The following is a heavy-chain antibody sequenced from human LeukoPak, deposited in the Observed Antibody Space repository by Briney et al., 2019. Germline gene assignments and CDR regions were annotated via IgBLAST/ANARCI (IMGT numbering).Heavy chain of an antibody. CDR2: INPNSGGT. CDR3: ATIIHPDAFDI. CDR1: GYTLTGYY. V-gene: IGHV1-2*02. J-gene: IGHJ3*02. Sequence: ASVKVSCKASGYTLTGYYMHWVRQAPGQGLEWMGCINPNSGGTNYAQEFQGRVTMTRDTSISTAYMERSRLRSDDTAVYYCATIIHPDAFDIWGQGTMVTVSS. D-gene: IGHD3-3*01.